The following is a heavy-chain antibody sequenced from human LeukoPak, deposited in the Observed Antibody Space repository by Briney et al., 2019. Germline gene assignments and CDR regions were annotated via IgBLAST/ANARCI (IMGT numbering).Heavy chain of an antibody. D-gene: IGHD1-26*01. CDR2: INHSGST. CDR3: ARVIVGASIDY. J-gene: IGHJ4*02. V-gene: IGHV4-34*01. CDR1: GGSFSDYY. Sequence: PSETLSLTCAVYGGSFSDYYWSWIRQPPGKGLEWIGEINHSGSTNYNPSLKSRVTILVDTSKNQFSLKLSSVTAADTGVYYCARVIVGASIDYWGQGTLVTVSS.